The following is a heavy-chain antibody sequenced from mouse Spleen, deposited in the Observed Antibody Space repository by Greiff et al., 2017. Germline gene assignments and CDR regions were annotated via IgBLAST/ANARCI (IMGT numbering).Heavy chain of an antibody. Sequence: EVKLMESGGGLVKPGGSLKLSCAASGFTFSSYAMSWVRQTPEKRLEWVATISSGGSYTYYPDSVKGRFTISRDNAKNTLYLQMSSLRSEDTAMYYCAIVWSYAMDYWGQGTSVTVSS. CDR2: ISSGGSYT. CDR1: GFTFSSYA. J-gene: IGHJ4*01. D-gene: IGHD2-10*02. CDR3: AIVWSYAMDY. V-gene: IGHV5-9-1*01.